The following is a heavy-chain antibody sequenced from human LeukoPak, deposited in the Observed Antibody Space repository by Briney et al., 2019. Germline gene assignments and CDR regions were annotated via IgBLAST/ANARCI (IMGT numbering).Heavy chain of an antibody. V-gene: IGHV4-59*12. CDR3: VRFRVRNKRAAAGPDY. CDR1: GGSISSYY. J-gene: IGHJ4*02. Sequence: SETLSLTCTVSGGSISSYYWSWIRQPPGKGLEWIGYIYYSGSTNYNPSLKSRVTISVDTSKNQFSLKLSSVTAADTAVYYCVRFRVRNKRAAAGPDYWGQGTLVTVSS. CDR2: IYYSGST. D-gene: IGHD6-13*01.